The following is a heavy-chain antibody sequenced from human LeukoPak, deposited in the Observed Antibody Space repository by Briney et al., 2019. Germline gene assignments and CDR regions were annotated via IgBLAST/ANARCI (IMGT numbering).Heavy chain of an antibody. CDR1: GGSISSGSYY. CDR2: IYTSGST. D-gene: IGHD3-9*01. CDR3: AREDYDILTTEFDP. Sequence: SETLSLTCTVSGGSISSGSYYWSWIRQPAGKGLEWIGRIYTSGSTNYNPSLKSRVTISVDTSKNQFSLKLSSVTAAGTAVYYCAREDYDILTTEFDPWGQGTLVTVSS. V-gene: IGHV4-61*02. J-gene: IGHJ5*02.